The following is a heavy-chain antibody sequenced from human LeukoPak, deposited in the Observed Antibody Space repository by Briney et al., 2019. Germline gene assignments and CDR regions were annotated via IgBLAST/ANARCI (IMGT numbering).Heavy chain of an antibody. V-gene: IGHV1-18*01. CDR2: ISAYNDNT. CDR3: ARDPYSSSWYSNPNFDY. CDR1: GYTFTSYG. J-gene: IGHJ4*02. D-gene: IGHD6-13*01. Sequence: ASVKVSCKASGYTFTSYGISWVRQAPGQGLEWMAWISAYNDNTNYAQKFQGRVTMTTDTSTSTAYMELRSLRSDDTAVYYRARDPYSSSWYSNPNFDYWGQGTLVTVSS.